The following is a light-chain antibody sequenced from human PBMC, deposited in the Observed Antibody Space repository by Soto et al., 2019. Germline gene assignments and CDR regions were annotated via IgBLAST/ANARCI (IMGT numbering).Light chain of an antibody. CDR3: QQYNDWPLT. Sequence: EKVMTQSPAALSVSPGERATLSCRASQSVNSNLAWYPQKPGQAPRLLLYVASTRATGIAARFSGSAAGTECTLTISSMQSEDSAVYYCQQYNDWPLTFGGGTKVEVK. V-gene: IGKV3-15*01. J-gene: IGKJ4*01. CDR2: VAS. CDR1: QSVNSN.